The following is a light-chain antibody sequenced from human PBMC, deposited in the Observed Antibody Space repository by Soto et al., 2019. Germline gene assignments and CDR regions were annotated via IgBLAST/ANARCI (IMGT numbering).Light chain of an antibody. CDR2: GAS. CDR1: QSVSTN. J-gene: IGKJ1*01. V-gene: IGKV3-15*01. Sequence: MTQSPATLSVSPGERATLSCRASQSVSTNFAWYQQKPGQAPRLLIYGASTRATAVPARFTASGSGTEFTLTISSLQSEDFAVYYCQQYNTWPRTFGQGTKVDIK. CDR3: QQYNTWPRT.